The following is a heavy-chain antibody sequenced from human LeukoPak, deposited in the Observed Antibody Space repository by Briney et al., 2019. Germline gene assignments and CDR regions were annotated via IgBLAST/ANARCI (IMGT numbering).Heavy chain of an antibody. CDR2: ISYDGSNK. CDR1: GFTFSSYG. CDR3: AKGVGSGWYVSGNAFDI. V-gene: IGHV3-30*18. J-gene: IGHJ3*02. Sequence: PGGSLRLSCAASGFTFSSYGMHWVRQAPGKGLGWVAVISYDGSNKYYADSVKGRFTISRDNSKNTLYLQMNSLRAEDTAVYYCAKGVGSGWYVSGNAFDIWGQGTMVTVSS. D-gene: IGHD6-19*01.